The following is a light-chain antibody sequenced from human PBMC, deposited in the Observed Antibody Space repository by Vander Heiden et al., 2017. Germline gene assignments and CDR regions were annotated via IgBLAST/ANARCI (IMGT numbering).Light chain of an antibody. Sequence: AGRTQPSSLSASPGDSASPTCTLRSGINVGTYRIYWYQQKPGSPPQYLLRYKSDSDKQQGSGVPSRFSGSKDASANAGILLISGLQSEDEADYYCMIWYSSAWVFGGGTKLTVL. V-gene: IGLV5-45*03. CDR3: MIWYSSAWV. CDR1: SGINVGTYR. CDR2: YKSDSDK. J-gene: IGLJ3*02.